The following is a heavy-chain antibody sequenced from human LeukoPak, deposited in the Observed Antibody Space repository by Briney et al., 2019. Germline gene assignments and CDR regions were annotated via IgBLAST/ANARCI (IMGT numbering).Heavy chain of an antibody. CDR1: GFTFSSYG. J-gene: IGHJ5*02. V-gene: IGHV3-30*19. CDR3: ARVGNWFDP. CDR2: ISYDGSNK. Sequence: PGRSLRLSCAASGFTFSSYGMHWVRQAPGKGLEWVAVISYDGSNKYYADSVKGRFTISRDNSKNTLHLQMNSLRAEDTAVDYCARVGNWFDPWGQGTLVTVSS.